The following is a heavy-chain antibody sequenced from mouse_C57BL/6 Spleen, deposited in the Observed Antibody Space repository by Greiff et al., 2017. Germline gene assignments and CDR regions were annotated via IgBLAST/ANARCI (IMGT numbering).Heavy chain of an antibody. CDR2: INPSNGGT. CDR1: GYTFTSYW. V-gene: IGHV1-53*01. J-gene: IGHJ4*01. Sequence: QVQLKQPGTELVKPGASVKLSCKASGYTFTSYWMHWVKQRPGQGLEWIGNINPSNGGTNYNEKFKSKATLTVDKSSSTAYMQLSSLTSEDSAVYYCARGRGYYDYAMDYWGQGTSVTVSS. D-gene: IGHD2-3*01. CDR3: ARGRGYYDYAMDY.